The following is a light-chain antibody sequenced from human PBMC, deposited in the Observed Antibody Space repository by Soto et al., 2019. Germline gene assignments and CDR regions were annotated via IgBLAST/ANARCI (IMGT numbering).Light chain of an antibody. J-gene: IGKJ4*01. V-gene: IGKV3-11*01. Sequence: EVVLTQSPATLSLSPGERATLSCTASQSISTYLTWYQHKPGQAPRLLIYDASRRAPGIPARFSGSGSGTEFTLTTSSLEPDDVVVYYCQQRSNGPPLTFGRGTKVDIK. CDR3: QQRSNGPPLT. CDR1: QSISTY. CDR2: DAS.